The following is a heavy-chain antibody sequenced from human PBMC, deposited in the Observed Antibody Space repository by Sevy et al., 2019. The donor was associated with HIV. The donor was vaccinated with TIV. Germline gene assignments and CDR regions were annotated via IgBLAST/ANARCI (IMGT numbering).Heavy chain of an antibody. D-gene: IGHD3-9*01. CDR2: IGSSGPG. CDR1: GASITSYY. Sequence: SETLSLTCNVSGASITSYYWSWIRQPPGKGLEWVGDIGSSGPGNYNPSLKSRVTLSVDTTKSHFSLKLRSVTAVDTAVYYWARSRYYFDSWGQGALVTVSS. V-gene: IGHV4-4*08. J-gene: IGHJ4*02. CDR3: ARSRYYFDS.